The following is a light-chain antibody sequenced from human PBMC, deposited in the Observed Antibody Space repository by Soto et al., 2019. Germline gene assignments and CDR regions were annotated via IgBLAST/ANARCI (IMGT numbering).Light chain of an antibody. CDR3: AAWDDSLNGYV. CDR1: SSNIGSNT. V-gene: IGLV1-44*01. Sequence: QSVLTQPPSASGTPGQRVTISCSGSSSNIGSNTVNWYQQLPGTAPKLLIYSNNQRPSGVPDRFSGSKSGTSASLAISGLQSEDEDDYYCAAWDDSLNGYVFGTGTK. J-gene: IGLJ1*01. CDR2: SNN.